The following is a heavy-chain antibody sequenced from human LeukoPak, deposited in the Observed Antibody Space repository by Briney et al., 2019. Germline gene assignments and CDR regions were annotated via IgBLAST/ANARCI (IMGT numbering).Heavy chain of an antibody. J-gene: IGHJ4*02. D-gene: IGHD3-3*01. CDR2: INHSGST. CDR1: GWSFSGYY. V-gene: IGHV4-34*01. Sequence: PPETLSLTCAVYGWSFSGYYWSWIRQPPGKGLEWIGEINHSGSTNYNPALNSRVTISVDTSKNQFSLKLSSVTAADTAVYYCARGERRITIFGVVIKMTPFDYWGQGTLVTVSS. CDR3: ARGERRITIFGVVIKMTPFDY.